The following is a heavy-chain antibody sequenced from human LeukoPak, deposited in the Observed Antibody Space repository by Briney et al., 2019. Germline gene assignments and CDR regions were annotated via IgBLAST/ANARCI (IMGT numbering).Heavy chain of an antibody. CDR3: AKKGLPAASSPFDY. CDR1: GFTFSSYA. D-gene: IGHD2-2*01. CDR2: ISGSGGST. J-gene: IGHJ4*02. V-gene: IGHV3-23*01. Sequence: GGSLRLSCAASGFTFSSYAMSWVRQAPGRGLEWVSAISGSGGSTYYADSVVGRFTISRDNSKNTLYLQMNSLRAEDTAVYYCAKKGLPAASSPFDYWGQGTLVTVSS.